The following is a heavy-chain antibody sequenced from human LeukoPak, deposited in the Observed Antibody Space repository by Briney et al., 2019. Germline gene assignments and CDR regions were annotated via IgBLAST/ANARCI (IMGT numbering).Heavy chain of an antibody. CDR3: AHITIFGVVTPDDAFDI. CDR1: GFIFTAYY. CDR2: INFNTGAT. J-gene: IGHJ3*02. V-gene: IGHV1-2*02. D-gene: IGHD3-3*01. Sequence: ASVKVSCKASGFIFTAYYIHWVRQAPGQGPEWMGWINFNTGATNYAQKFQGRVTMTRDTSISTAYMELSRLRSDDTAVYYCAHITIFGVVTPDDAFDIWGQGTMVTVSS.